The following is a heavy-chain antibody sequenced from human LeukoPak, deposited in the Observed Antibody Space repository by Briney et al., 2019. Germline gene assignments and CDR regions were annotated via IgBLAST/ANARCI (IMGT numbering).Heavy chain of an antibody. CDR1: EGTFSSYA. V-gene: IGHV1-69*04. CDR2: IIPILGIA. Sequence: GASVKVSCKASEGTFSSYAISWVRQAPGQGLEWMGRIIPILGIANYAQKFQGRVTITADKSTSTAYMELSSLRSEDTAVYYCARGHSVRYYFDYWGQGTLVTVSS. CDR3: ARGHSVRYYFDY. D-gene: IGHD4-17*01. J-gene: IGHJ4*02.